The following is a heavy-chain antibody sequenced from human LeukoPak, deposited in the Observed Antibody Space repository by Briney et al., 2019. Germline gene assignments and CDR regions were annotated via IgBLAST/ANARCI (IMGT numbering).Heavy chain of an antibody. CDR3: ARMLAYCGGDCFRPTYYFDY. D-gene: IGHD2-21*02. Sequence: GGSLRLSCAASGFTVSSNYMSWVRQAPGKGLEWVSVIYSGGSTYYADSVKGRFTISRDNSKSTLYLQMNSLRAEDTAVYYCARMLAYCGGDCFRPTYYFDYWGQGTLVTVSS. V-gene: IGHV3-53*01. CDR1: GFTVSSNY. CDR2: IYSGGST. J-gene: IGHJ4*02.